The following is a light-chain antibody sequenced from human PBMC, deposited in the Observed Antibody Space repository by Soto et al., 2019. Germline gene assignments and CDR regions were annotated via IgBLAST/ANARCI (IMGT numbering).Light chain of an antibody. Sequence: QSALTQPASVSGSPGQSITISCTGTSSDVGGYNYVSWYQQHPCKAPKLMIYDVSNRPSGVSNRFSGSKSGNTASLTISGLQAEDEADSYCSSYTSSSTLEVFGTGTKLTVL. J-gene: IGLJ1*01. CDR2: DVS. V-gene: IGLV2-14*01. CDR3: SSYTSSSTLEV. CDR1: SSDVGGYNY.